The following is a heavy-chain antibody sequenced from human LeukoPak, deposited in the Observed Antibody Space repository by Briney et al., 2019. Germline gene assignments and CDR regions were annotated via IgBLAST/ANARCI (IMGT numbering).Heavy chain of an antibody. J-gene: IGHJ4*02. V-gene: IGHV4-39*01. CDR2: IYYSGST. CDR1: GGSISSYY. Sequence: SETLSLTCTVSGGSISSYYWGWIRQPPGKGLEWIGSIYYSGSTYYNPSLKSRVTISVDTSKNQFSLKLSSVTAADTAVYYCARHRDCSSTSCYTGDFDYWGQGTLVTVSS. CDR3: ARHRDCSSTSCYTGDFDY. D-gene: IGHD2-2*02.